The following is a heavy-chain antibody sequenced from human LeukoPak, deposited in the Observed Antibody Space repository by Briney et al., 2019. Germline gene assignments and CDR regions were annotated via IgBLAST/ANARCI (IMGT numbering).Heavy chain of an antibody. D-gene: IGHD3-3*01. CDR1: GGSISSGSYY. CDR3: ARVTPSITIFGVVISYYFDY. Sequence: SQTLSLTCTGSGGSISSGSYYWSWIRQPAGKGLEWIGRIYTSGSTNYNPSLKSRVTISVDTSKNQFSLKLSSVTAADTAVYYCARVTPSITIFGVVISYYFDYWGQGTLVTVSS. V-gene: IGHV4-61*02. CDR2: IYTSGST. J-gene: IGHJ4*02.